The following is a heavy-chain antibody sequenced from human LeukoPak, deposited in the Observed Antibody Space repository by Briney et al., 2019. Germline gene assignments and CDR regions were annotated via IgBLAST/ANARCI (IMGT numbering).Heavy chain of an antibody. D-gene: IGHD6-19*01. V-gene: IGHV3-33*01. CDR1: GFIFNSYG. CDR2: IWYAESST. J-gene: IGHJ6*02. Sequence: GGSLRLSCAASGFIFNSYGIHWVRQAPGKGLEWVAVIWYAESSTYYTDSVKGRFAISRDNSKKTVYLQMNSLRVEDMGVYYCARDGSFGRDVWGQGTTVTVSS. CDR3: ARDGSFGRDV.